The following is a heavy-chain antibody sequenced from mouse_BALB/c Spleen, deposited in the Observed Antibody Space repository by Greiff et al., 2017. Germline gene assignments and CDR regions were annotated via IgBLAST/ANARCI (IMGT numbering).Heavy chain of an antibody. CDR2: ILPGSGST. Sequence: VQLQQSGAELMKPGASVKISCKATGYTFSSYWIEWVKQRPGHGLEWIGEILPGSGSTNYNEKFKGKATFTADTSSNTAYMQLSSLTSEDSAVYYCARRSTRGNYRAMGYWGQGTSVTVSS. V-gene: IGHV1-9*01. CDR1: GYTFSSYW. D-gene: IGHD2-1*01. CDR3: ARRSTRGNYRAMGY. J-gene: IGHJ4*01.